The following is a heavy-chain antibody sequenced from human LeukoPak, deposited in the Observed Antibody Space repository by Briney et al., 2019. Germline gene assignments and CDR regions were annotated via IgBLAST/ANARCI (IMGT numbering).Heavy chain of an antibody. CDR1: GYTFTGYY. CDR2: INPNSGGT. CDR3: AREGAMVRGVYYYYMDV. J-gene: IGHJ6*03. D-gene: IGHD3-10*01. Sequence: ASVKVSCKASGYTFTGYYMHWVRQAPGQGLEWMGWINPNSGGTNYAQKLQGRVTMTTDTSTSTAYMELRSLRSDDTAVYYCAREGAMVRGVYYYYMDVWGKGTTVTVSS. V-gene: IGHV1-2*02.